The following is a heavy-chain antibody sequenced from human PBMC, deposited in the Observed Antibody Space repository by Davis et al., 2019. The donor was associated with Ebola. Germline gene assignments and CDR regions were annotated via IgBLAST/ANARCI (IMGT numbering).Heavy chain of an antibody. Sequence: PSETLSLTCTVSGGSISSSSYYWGWIRQPPGKGLEWFGSIYYSGSTYYNPSLKSRVTISVDTSKNQFSLKLSSVTAADTAVYYCARHVSPCGGDCYSGADAFDIWGQGTMVTVSS. CDR2: IYYSGST. V-gene: IGHV4-39*01. CDR3: ARHVSPCGGDCYSGADAFDI. J-gene: IGHJ3*02. CDR1: GGSISSSSYY. D-gene: IGHD2-21*01.